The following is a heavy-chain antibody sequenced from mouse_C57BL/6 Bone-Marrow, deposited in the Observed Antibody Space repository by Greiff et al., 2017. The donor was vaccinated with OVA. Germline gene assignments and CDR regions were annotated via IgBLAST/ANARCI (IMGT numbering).Heavy chain of an antibody. CDR1: GYTFTSYT. J-gene: IGHJ1*03. CDR3: ARRGNYYGSSYGWYFDV. Sequence: QVQLQQSGAELARPGASVKMSCKASGYTFTSYTMHWVKQRPGQGLEWIGYINPSSGYTKYNQKFKDKATLTADKSSSTAYMQLSSLTSEDSAVYYCARRGNYYGSSYGWYFDVWGTGTTVTVTS. D-gene: IGHD1-1*01. V-gene: IGHV1-4*01. CDR2: INPSSGYT.